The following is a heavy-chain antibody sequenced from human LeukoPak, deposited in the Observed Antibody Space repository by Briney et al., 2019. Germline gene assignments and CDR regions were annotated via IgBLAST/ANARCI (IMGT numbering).Heavy chain of an antibody. Sequence: PSETLSLTCTVSGGSISSGSYYWSWIRQPAGKGLEWIGRIYTSGSTNYNPSLKSRVTISVDTSKNQFSLKLSSVTAADTAVYYCARELVLWFGERSTSPDFDYWGQGTLVTVSS. CDR1: GGSISSGSYY. J-gene: IGHJ4*02. CDR2: IYTSGST. D-gene: IGHD3-10*01. CDR3: ARELVLWFGERSTSPDFDY. V-gene: IGHV4-61*02.